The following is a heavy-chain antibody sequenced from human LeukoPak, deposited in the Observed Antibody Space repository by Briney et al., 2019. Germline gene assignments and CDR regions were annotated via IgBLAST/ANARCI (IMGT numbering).Heavy chain of an antibody. Sequence: GGSLRLSCAASGFTFSTYAMSWVRQAPGKGLEWVSTISAIGGSTYYADSVKGRFAISRDNSKSTLYLQMNSLGAEDTAVYYCAKPRDFYYYMDVWGKGTTVIVSS. CDR1: GFTFSTYA. CDR2: ISAIGGST. J-gene: IGHJ6*03. CDR3: AKPRDFYYYMDV. V-gene: IGHV3-23*01.